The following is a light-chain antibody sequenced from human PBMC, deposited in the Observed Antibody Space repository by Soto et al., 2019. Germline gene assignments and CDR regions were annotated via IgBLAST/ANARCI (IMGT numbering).Light chain of an antibody. CDR3: QQLKSYPLT. V-gene: IGKV1-9*01. Sequence: DIQLTQSPSFLSASVGDRVNITCRAGQDISSYLAWYQQKPGKAPNLLMYAASTLQSGVPTRFSGSGSGTEFTLTISTLQPEDFATYYCQQLKSYPLTFGGGTKVEIK. CDR1: QDISSY. J-gene: IGKJ4*01. CDR2: AAS.